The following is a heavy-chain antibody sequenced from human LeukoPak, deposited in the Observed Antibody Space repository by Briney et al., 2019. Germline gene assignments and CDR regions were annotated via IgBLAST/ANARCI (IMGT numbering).Heavy chain of an antibody. CDR3: VRWSGTYPLYYLDY. J-gene: IGHJ4*02. CDR2: IRHDGGDK. CDR1: GDTFSSHG. V-gene: IGHV3-30*02. D-gene: IGHD1-26*01. Sequence: GGSLRLSCATSGDTFSSHGLHWVRQAPGKGLECVASIRHDGGDKYYSESVKGRFTISKDNTKNRLFLYMNSLRPEDTAVYYCVRWSGTYPLYYLDYWGQGTLVTVSS.